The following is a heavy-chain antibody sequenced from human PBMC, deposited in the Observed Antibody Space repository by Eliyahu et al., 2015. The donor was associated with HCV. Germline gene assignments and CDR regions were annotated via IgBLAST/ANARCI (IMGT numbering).Heavy chain of an antibody. V-gene: IGHV4-34*01. Sequence: QVQLQQWGAGLLKPSETLSLTCAVYGGSFSGYYWSWXRQPPGKGLEWIGEINHSGSTNYNPSLKSRVTISVDTSKNQFSLKLSSVTAADTAVYYCAREREYQLLWRPRGYYFDYWGQGTLVTVSS. CDR2: INHSGST. D-gene: IGHD2-2*01. J-gene: IGHJ4*02. CDR3: AREREYQLLWRPRGYYFDY. CDR1: GGSFSGYY.